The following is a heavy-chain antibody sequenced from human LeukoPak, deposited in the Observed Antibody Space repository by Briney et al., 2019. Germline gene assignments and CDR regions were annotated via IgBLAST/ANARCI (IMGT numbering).Heavy chain of an antibody. CDR3: ARDRQWLATHWYYGMDV. CDR1: GFTFSSHT. Sequence: GGSLRLSCAASGFTFSSHTMHWVRQAPGKGLEYVSAISSNGGSTYYANSVKGRFTISRGNSKNTLWLQMNSLRAEDTAVYYCARDRQWLATHWYYGMDVWGQGTTVTVSS. CDR2: ISSNGGST. D-gene: IGHD6-19*01. V-gene: IGHV3-64*01. J-gene: IGHJ6*02.